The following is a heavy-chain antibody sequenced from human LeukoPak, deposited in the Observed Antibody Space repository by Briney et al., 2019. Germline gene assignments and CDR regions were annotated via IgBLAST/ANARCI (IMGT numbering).Heavy chain of an antibody. Sequence: SETLSLTCTVSGGSISGYYWSWIRQPPGKGLEWTGYIYYSGSTNYNPSLKSRVTISVDTSKNQFSLKLSSVTAADTAVYYCATYGGNSGPLFDYWGQGTLVTVSS. J-gene: IGHJ4*02. V-gene: IGHV4-59*01. CDR1: GGSISGYY. CDR3: ATYGGNSGPLFDY. CDR2: IYYSGST. D-gene: IGHD4-23*01.